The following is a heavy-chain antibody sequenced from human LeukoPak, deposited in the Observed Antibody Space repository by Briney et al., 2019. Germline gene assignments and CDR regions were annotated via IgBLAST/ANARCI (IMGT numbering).Heavy chain of an antibody. CDR3: ARWGGYYDILTGLDY. D-gene: IGHD3-9*01. Sequence: SETLSLTCTVSGGSISSYYWSWIRQPPGKGLEWIGYIYYSGSTNYNPSLKSRVTISVDRSKNQFSLKLSSVTAADTAVYYCARWGGYYDILTGLDYWGQGTLVTVSS. V-gene: IGHV4-59*12. CDR2: IYYSGST. J-gene: IGHJ4*02. CDR1: GGSISSYY.